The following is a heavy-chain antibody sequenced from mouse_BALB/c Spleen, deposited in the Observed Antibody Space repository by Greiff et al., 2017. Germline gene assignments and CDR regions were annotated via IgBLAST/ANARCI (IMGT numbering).Heavy chain of an antibody. J-gene: IGHJ3*01. CDR3: ASPLSTMITTWFAY. CDR1: GFSLTSYG. D-gene: IGHD2-4*01. CDR2: IWAGGST. Sequence: QVQLKESGPGLVAPSQSLSITCTVSGFSLTSYGVHWVRQPPGKGLEWLGVIWAGGSTNYNSALMSRLSISKDNSKSQVFLKMNSLQTDDTAMYYCASPLSTMITTWFAYWGQGTLVTVSA. V-gene: IGHV2-9*02.